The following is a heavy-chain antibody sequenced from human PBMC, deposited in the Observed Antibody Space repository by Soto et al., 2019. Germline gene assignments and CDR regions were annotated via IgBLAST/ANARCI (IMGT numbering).Heavy chain of an antibody. CDR2: IKSKNDGGTT. D-gene: IGHD3-16*01. CDR1: GFTFTNAW. Sequence: EVQLVESGGGLVEPGGSLRLSCAASGFTFTNAWLNWVRQAPGKGLEWVGRIKSKNDGGTTDYAAPVKGSFTISRDDSENTVYLQMNSLKTEDTAVYYCAADLPDWGAYAFDYWGQGTLVTVSA. CDR3: AADLPDWGAYAFDY. V-gene: IGHV3-15*07. J-gene: IGHJ4*02.